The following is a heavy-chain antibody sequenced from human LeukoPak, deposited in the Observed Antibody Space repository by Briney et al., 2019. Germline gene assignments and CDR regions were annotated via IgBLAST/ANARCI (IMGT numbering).Heavy chain of an antibody. V-gene: IGHV3-74*01. Sequence: GGSLRLSCAAFGFTFSSYWMHWVRQAPGKGLVWVSRINSDGSSTSYADSVKGRFTISRDNAKNTLYLQMNSLRAEDTAVYYCARVEWANWNDPVGFDYWGQGTLVTVSS. CDR2: INSDGSST. D-gene: IGHD1-1*01. CDR3: ARVEWANWNDPVGFDY. CDR1: GFTFSSYW. J-gene: IGHJ4*02.